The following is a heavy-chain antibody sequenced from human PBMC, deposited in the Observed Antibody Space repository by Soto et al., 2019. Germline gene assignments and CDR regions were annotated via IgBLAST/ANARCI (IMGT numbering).Heavy chain of an antibody. CDR2: IYYSGST. D-gene: IGHD5-12*01. J-gene: IGHJ4*02. CDR3: ARYSGYDSPPPYYFDY. V-gene: IGHV4-59*08. Sequence: SETLSLTCTVSGGSISSYYWSWIRQPPGKGLEWIGYIYYSGSTNYNPSPKSRVTISVDTSKNQFSLKLSFVTAADTAVYYCARYSGYDSPPPYYFDYWGQGTLVTVSS. CDR1: GGSISSYY.